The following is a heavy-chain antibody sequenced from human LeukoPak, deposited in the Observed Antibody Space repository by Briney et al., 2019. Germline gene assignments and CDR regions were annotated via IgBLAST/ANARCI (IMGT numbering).Heavy chain of an antibody. CDR3: ARGDNSGYWYFQH. J-gene: IGHJ1*01. V-gene: IGHV3-33*01. Sequence: GGSLRLSCAASGFTFSSYGMHWVRQAPGKGLEWVAVIWYDGSNKYYADSVKGRFTISRDNSKNTLYLQMNSLRAEDTAVYYCARGDNSGYWYFQHWGQGTLVTVSS. CDR2: IWYDGSNK. CDR1: GFTFSSYG. D-gene: IGHD3-22*01.